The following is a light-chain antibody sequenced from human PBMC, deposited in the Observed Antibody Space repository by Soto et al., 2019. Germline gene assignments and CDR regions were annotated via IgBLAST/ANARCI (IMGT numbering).Light chain of an antibody. CDR1: QSVSSN. Sequence: EVVMTQSPATLSVSPGERATLSCRASQSVSSNLAWYQQKPGQGPRLLIYGASTSATGIPARFSGSGSGTEFTLTISSLQSQDFAVYYCQQYNNWPPITFGQGTKVEF. CDR2: GAS. V-gene: IGKV3-15*01. J-gene: IGKJ1*01. CDR3: QQYNNWPPIT.